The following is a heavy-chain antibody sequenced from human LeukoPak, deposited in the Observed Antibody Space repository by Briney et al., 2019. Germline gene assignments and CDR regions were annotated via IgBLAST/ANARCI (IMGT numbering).Heavy chain of an antibody. CDR1: GFTFSKAW. V-gene: IGHV3-15*01. J-gene: IGHJ3*02. CDR2: INTKADRATT. D-gene: IGHD4-23*01. Sequence: PGGSLRLSCAASGFTFSKAWVSWVRQAPGKGLEWVGRINTKADRATTESAAPVNGRFTISRDESKNALYLEMNSLKTEDTAVYFCTTAPFKLSDQNDPFDIWGQGTLVTVSS. CDR3: TTAPFKLSDQNDPFDI.